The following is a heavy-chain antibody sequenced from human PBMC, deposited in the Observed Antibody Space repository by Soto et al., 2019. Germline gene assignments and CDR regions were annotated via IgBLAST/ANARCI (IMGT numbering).Heavy chain of an antibody. CDR1: GFTFSDHY. D-gene: IGHD3-3*01. Sequence: EVQLVESGGGLVQPGGSLRLSCAASGFTFSDHYMDWVRQAPGKGLEWVGRTRNKANSYTTEYAASVKGRFTISRDDSKNSLYLQMNSLKTEDTAVYYCAREICNYDFWSGYYGMDVWGQGTTVTVSS. J-gene: IGHJ6*02. CDR3: AREICNYDFWSGYYGMDV. V-gene: IGHV3-72*01. CDR2: TRNKANSYTT.